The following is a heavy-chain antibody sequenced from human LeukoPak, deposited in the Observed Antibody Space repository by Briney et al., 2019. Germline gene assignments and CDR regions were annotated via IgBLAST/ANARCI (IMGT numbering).Heavy chain of an antibody. D-gene: IGHD5-12*01. V-gene: IGHV4-59*08. J-gene: IGHJ6*02. CDR3: ARRVATKSPYYYGMDV. Sequence: KTSETLSLTCSVSGGSISTFYWTWIRQPPGKGLEWIGYIYYTGSSNYNPSLKSRLTKSLDTSKSQFSLKLSSVTAADTAVYYCARRVATKSPYYYGMDVWGQGTSVTVSS. CDR2: IYYTGSS. CDR1: GGSISTFY.